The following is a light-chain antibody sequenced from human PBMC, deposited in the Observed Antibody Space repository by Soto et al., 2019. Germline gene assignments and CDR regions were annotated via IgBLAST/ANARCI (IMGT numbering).Light chain of an antibody. CDR2: GGS. CDR3: QHYNNWPLT. V-gene: IGKV3-15*01. J-gene: IGKJ4*01. Sequence: EIVMTQSPATLSVSPGERATLSCRANQSVSSNLAWFQQRPGQAPRLLIYGGSTRATGVPARFSGSGSGTEFTLTISSLLSEDFTIYYCQHYNNWPLTFGGGTKVEIK. CDR1: QSVSSN.